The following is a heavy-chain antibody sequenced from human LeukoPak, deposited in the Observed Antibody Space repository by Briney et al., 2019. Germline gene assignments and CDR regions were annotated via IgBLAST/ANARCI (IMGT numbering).Heavy chain of an antibody. D-gene: IGHD1-26*01. CDR2: IHLRGDT. CDR1: GGSISSYY. J-gene: IGHJ4*02. Sequence: PSETLSLACTVSGGSISSYYWSWIRQPPGKGLEWIGSIHLRGDTSYNPSLKSRVTISADTSNNQFSLKLSSVTAADTAVYYCAREYGGTYGSFEYWGQGSLVTVSS. CDR3: AREYGGTYGSFEY. V-gene: IGHV4-38-2*02.